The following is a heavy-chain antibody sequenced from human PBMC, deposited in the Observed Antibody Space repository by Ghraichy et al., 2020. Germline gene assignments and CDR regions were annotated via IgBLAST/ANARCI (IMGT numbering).Heavy chain of an antibody. CDR1: GFTFSSYA. CDR3: AKGVAVAGAGDYFDY. J-gene: IGHJ4*02. CDR2: ISGSGGST. D-gene: IGHD6-19*01. V-gene: IGHV3-23*01. Sequence: GGSLRLSCAASGFTFSSYAMSWVRQAPGKGLEWVSAISGSGGSTYYADSVKGRFTFSRDNSKNTLYLQMNSLRAEDTAVYYCAKGVAVAGAGDYFDYWGQGTLVTVSS.